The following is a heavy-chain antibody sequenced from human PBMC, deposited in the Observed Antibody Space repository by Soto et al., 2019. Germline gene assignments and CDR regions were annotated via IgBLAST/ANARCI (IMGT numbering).Heavy chain of an antibody. Sequence: GESLKISCKGSGYSFAGYWITWVRQKPGKGLEWMGRIDPSDSQTYYSPSFRGHVTISVTKSITTVFLQWSSLRASDTAMYYCARQIYDSDTGPNFQYYFDSWGQGTPVTVSP. CDR1: GYSFAGYW. J-gene: IGHJ4*02. V-gene: IGHV5-10-1*01. D-gene: IGHD3-22*01. CDR2: IDPSDSQT. CDR3: ARQIYDSDTGPNFQYYFDS.